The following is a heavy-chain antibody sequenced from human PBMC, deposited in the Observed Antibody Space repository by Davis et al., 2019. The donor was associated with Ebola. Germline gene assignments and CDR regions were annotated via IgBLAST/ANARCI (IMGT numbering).Heavy chain of an antibody. V-gene: IGHV1-2*02. D-gene: IGHD1-1*01. CDR3: AKDMGSTVGFIMQTDY. Sequence: ASVKVSCKASGYTFTSYGISWVRQAPGQGLEWVGWINPNTGGTNYAQKFQGRVTMTRDTSISTAYMELSSLRSDDTAVYYCAKDMGSTVGFIMQTDYWGQGTLVTVSS. J-gene: IGHJ4*02. CDR1: GYTFTSYG. CDR2: INPNTGGT.